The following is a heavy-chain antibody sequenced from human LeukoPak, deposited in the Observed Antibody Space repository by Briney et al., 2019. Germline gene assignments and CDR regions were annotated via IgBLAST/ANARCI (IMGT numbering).Heavy chain of an antibody. D-gene: IGHD3-22*01. V-gene: IGHV4-59*12. CDR2: FYYSGST. CDR1: GDSISSYY. CDR3: AREMGDYDSDAFDI. J-gene: IGHJ3*02. Sequence: SETLSLTCTVGGDSISSYYWSWIRQPPGKGLEWIVYFYYSGSTKYNPPIKSRVTISVDPSKKQFSLTLSSVNASDTAVYYCAREMGDYDSDAFDIWGQGTMVTVSS.